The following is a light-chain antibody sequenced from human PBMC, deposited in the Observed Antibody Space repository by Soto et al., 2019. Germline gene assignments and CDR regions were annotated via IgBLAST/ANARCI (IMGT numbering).Light chain of an antibody. CDR3: QQQKDYPLT. J-gene: IGKJ5*01. V-gene: IGKV1-9*01. CDR2: AAS. CDR1: HDISSY. Sequence: DIQMTQSPSFLSPSVGDRVTITCRASHDISSYLTWYQQKPGKDPTVLIYAASTLQGGVPSRFSGSGSGTEFNLTISSLQSEDLASYYCQQQKDYPLTCGRGTRLDLK.